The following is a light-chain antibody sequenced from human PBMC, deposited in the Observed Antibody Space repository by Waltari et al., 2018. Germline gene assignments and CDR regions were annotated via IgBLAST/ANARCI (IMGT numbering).Light chain of an antibody. CDR2: DVS. V-gene: IGLV2-23*02. Sequence: QSALTQPASVSGSPGQSITISCPGTRSDVGGYNYVSWYQQHPGKAPKLMIYDVSKRPSGVSNRFSGSKSGNTASLTISGLQAEDEADYYCCSYAGSSTLVFGGGTKLTVL. CDR1: RSDVGGYNY. CDR3: CSYAGSSTLV. J-gene: IGLJ2*01.